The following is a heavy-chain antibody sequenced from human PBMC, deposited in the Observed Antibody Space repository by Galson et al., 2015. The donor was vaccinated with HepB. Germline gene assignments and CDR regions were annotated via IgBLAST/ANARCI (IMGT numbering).Heavy chain of an antibody. CDR3: ARDPEQGYGVYYYGMDV. Sequence: ETLSLTCTVSGYSISSGYYWGWIRQPPGKGLEWIGSIYHSGSTYYNPSLKSRVTISVDTSKNQFSLKLSSVTAADTAVYYCARDPEQGYGVYYYGMDVWGQGTTVTVSS. J-gene: IGHJ6*02. CDR1: GYSISSGYY. D-gene: IGHD5-12*01. V-gene: IGHV4-38-2*02. CDR2: IYHSGST.